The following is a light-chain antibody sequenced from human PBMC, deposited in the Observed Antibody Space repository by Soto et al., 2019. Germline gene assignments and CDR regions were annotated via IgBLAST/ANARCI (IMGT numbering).Light chain of an antibody. V-gene: IGKV1-5*03. CDR2: KAS. CDR3: LQHYRYPIS. Sequence: SHITQSPTTLSASVGDRVTITCRASESISSWLAWYQQKPGKAPKLLIYKASSLESGVPSRFSGIGSGTEFTLTISSLEPEDFATYYFLQHYRYPISFGQGTRLEIK. J-gene: IGKJ5*01. CDR1: ESISSW.